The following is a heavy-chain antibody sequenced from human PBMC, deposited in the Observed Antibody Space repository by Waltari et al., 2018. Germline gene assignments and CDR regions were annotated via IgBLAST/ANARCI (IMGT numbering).Heavy chain of an antibody. CDR1: GFTFSSYA. D-gene: IGHD6-19*01. Sequence: QVQLVESGGGVVQPGRSLRLSCAASGFTFSSYAMHWLRQAPGKGLEWVAVISYDGSNKYYADSVKGRFTISRDNSKNTLYLQMNSLRAEDTAVYYCARDELAGWLVINGAFDIWGQGTMVTVSS. CDR2: ISYDGSNK. V-gene: IGHV3-30-3*01. CDR3: ARDELAGWLVINGAFDI. J-gene: IGHJ3*02.